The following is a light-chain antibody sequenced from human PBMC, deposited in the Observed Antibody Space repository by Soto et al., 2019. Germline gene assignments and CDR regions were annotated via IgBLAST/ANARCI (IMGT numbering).Light chain of an antibody. V-gene: IGKV3-11*01. CDR3: QHRSVWPVS. Sequence: EIVFTQSPATPSLSPGERATLSFPASQSVSRYLFWYQQKPGLAPRLLIYDASNRATGVPARFSGSGSGTDFTLTISSLEPEDFAVYYCQHRSVWPVSFGQGTRLEIK. J-gene: IGKJ5*01. CDR2: DAS. CDR1: QSVSRY.